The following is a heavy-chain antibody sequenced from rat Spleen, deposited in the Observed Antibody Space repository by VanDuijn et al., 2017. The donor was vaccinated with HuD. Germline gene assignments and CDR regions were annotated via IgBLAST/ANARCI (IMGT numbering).Heavy chain of an antibody. CDR2: IGAGGNT. CDR3: VRHEPQDYFAY. Sequence: QVQLKESGPGLVQPSQTLSLTCTVSGFSLTSSHVNWVRQPPGKSLVWMGTIGAGGNTNYNSAVQSRLSISRDTSKSQVFLKMNSLQTDDTAIYFCVRHEPQDYFAYWGQGLLVTVSS. CDR1: GFSLTSSH. J-gene: IGHJ2*01. V-gene: IGHV2-13*01.